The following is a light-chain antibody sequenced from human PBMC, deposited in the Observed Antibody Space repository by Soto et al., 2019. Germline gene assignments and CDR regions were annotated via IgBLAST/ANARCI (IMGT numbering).Light chain of an antibody. V-gene: IGLV2-23*02. CDR2: DVN. CDR3: WSSGGSPTYV. J-gene: IGLJ1*01. Sequence: QSVLTQPASVYGSPGQSITISCTGTSSDVGGYDYVSWYQQHPGKAPQLMIYDVNNRPSGVSNRFSGSKSGNSASLTISGLKVEDESDYYCWSSGGSPTYVFGTGTKVTVL. CDR1: SSDVGGYDY.